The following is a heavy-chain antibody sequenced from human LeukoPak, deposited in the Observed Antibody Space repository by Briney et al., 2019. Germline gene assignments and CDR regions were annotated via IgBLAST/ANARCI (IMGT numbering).Heavy chain of an antibody. D-gene: IGHD3-22*01. CDR3: AKDLIYYYDSSGYVPDGSVFDY. Sequence: PGGSLRLSCAASGFTFSSYWMHWVRQAPGKGLVWVSRLNSDGSSTSYADSVRGRFTISRDNAKNTVYLQMNSLRAGDTAVYYCAKDLIYYYDSSGYVPDGSVFDYWGQGTLVTVSS. J-gene: IGHJ4*02. V-gene: IGHV3-74*01. CDR1: GFTFSSYW. CDR2: LNSDGSST.